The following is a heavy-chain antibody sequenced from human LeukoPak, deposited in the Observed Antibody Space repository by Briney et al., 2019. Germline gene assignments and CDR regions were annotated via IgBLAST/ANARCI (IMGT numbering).Heavy chain of an antibody. CDR2: INWSSDYI. Sequence: GGSLRLSCAASGFTFRRYSMSWVRQAPGKGLEWVSTINWSSDYIYYADSVEGRFTISRDNAKNSMCLEMNSLRAEDTAVYFCAREGGNGDYFYYVDVWGKGTTVTVSS. CDR3: AREGGNGDYFYYVDV. V-gene: IGHV3-21*01. CDR1: GFTFRRYS. J-gene: IGHJ6*03. D-gene: IGHD4-23*01.